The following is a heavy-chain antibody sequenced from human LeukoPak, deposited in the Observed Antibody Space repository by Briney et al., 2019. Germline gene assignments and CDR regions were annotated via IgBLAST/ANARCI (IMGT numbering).Heavy chain of an antibody. V-gene: IGHV3-23*01. D-gene: IGHD2-2*01. Sequence: QTGGSQRLSCAASGFIFSNFAMCWVRQAPGKGLEWVSTIYYSGGNTYSADSVKGRFTISRDNAKNTLYLQMNSLRAEDTAVYYCAKDQGQAVVPRRFDYWGQGTLVTVSS. CDR1: GFIFSNFA. CDR3: AKDQGQAVVPRRFDY. J-gene: IGHJ4*02. CDR2: IYYSGGNT.